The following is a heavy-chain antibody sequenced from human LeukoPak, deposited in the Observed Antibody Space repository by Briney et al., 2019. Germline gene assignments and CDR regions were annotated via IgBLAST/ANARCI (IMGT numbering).Heavy chain of an antibody. CDR1: GVSISSSY. CDR2: IYYSGST. Sequence: SETLSLTCTVSGVSISSSYWSWIRQPPGKGLELIGYIYYSGSTNYNPSLKRRVTISVDTSKNQLSLKLSSVTAADTAVYYCARKIKASSWYPFDYWGQGTLVTVSS. CDR3: ARKIKASSWYPFDY. J-gene: IGHJ4*02. V-gene: IGHV4-59*01. D-gene: IGHD6-13*01.